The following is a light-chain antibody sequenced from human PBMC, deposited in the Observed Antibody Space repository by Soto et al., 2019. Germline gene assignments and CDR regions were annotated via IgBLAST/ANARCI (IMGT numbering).Light chain of an antibody. J-gene: IGLJ3*02. Sequence: QAVVTQSPSASASLGASVKLTCTLSSGHSSYAIAWHQQQPEKGPRYLMKINSDGSHSKGDGIPDRFSGSSSGAERYFTISSLQSEDEADYYCQTWGTGIGVFGGGTKLTVL. CDR3: QTWGTGIGV. CDR1: SGHSSYA. V-gene: IGLV4-69*01. CDR2: INSDGSH.